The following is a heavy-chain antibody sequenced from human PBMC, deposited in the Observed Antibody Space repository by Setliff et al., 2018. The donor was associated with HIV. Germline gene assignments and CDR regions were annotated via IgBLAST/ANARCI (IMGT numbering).Heavy chain of an antibody. V-gene: IGHV1-8*01. CDR1: GYTLINFD. Sequence: ASVKVSCKASGYTLINFDINWVRQAPGQGLEWMGWMNPNSGNTGYAQKFQGRVTMTRDTSITTAYMEVSSLRSEDTAVYYCARGLSTGSLRIDYWGLGTLVTVSS. CDR2: MNPNSGNT. J-gene: IGHJ4*02. D-gene: IGHD1-1*01. CDR3: ARGLSTGSLRIDY.